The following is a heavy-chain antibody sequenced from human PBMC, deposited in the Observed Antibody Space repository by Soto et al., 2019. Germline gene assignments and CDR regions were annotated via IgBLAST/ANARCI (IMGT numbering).Heavy chain of an antibody. Sequence: LRLSCAASGVTFSSYPMSWVRQAPGKGLAWVSAISGSGGSTYYADSVKGRFTIPRDNSKNTLYLQMNSLRAEDTAVYYCAKCGAASSLDYYGMDVWGQGTTVTVSS. CDR3: AKCGAASSLDYYGMDV. CDR1: GVTFSSYP. D-gene: IGHD6-19*01. CDR2: ISGSGGST. V-gene: IGHV3-23*01. J-gene: IGHJ6*02.